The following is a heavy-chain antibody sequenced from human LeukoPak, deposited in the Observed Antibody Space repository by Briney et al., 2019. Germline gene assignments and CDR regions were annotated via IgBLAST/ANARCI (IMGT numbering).Heavy chain of an antibody. CDR3: AKVRNSGYDYYYYYYMDV. Sequence: GRSLRLSCAASGFTFSSYGMHWVRQAPGKGLEWVAVIWYDGSNKYYADSVKGRFTISRDNSKNTLYLQMNSLRAEDTAAYYCAKVRNSGYDYYYYYYMDVWGKGTTVTVSS. D-gene: IGHD5-12*01. CDR2: IWYDGSNK. J-gene: IGHJ6*03. V-gene: IGHV3-33*06. CDR1: GFTFSSYG.